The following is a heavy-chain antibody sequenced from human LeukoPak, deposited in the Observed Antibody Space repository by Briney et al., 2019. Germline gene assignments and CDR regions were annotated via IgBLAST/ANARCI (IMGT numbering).Heavy chain of an antibody. CDR2: IRYNGNNQ. CDR3: AREERVLRYFDWLLGY. Sequence: GGSLRLSCAASGFTFNNYGMHWVRQAPGKGLEWVAFIRYNGNNQYYADSVKGRFTISRDNSKNTLYLQMGSLRAEDMAVYYCAREERVLRYFDWLLGYWGQGTLVTVSS. V-gene: IGHV3-30*02. D-gene: IGHD3-9*01. CDR1: GFTFNNYG. J-gene: IGHJ4*02.